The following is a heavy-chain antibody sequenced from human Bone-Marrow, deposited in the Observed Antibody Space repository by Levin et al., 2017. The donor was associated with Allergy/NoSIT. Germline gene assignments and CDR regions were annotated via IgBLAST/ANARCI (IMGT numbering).Heavy chain of an antibody. V-gene: IGHV4-4*02. J-gene: IGHJ3*02. CDR1: GASISSSNW. Sequence: SETLSLTCAVSGASISSSNWWSWVRQPPGKGLEWIGEIYQSGNTYYNPSLNSRVTISVDTSKNHFSLTLSSVTAADTAVYYCANCGDDCKDCFGIWGQGTMVTVSS. CDR3: ANCGDDCKDCFGI. CDR2: IYQSGNT. D-gene: IGHD2-21*02.